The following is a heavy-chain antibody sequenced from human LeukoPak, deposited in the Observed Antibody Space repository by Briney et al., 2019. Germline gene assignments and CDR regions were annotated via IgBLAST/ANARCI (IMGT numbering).Heavy chain of an antibody. CDR1: GVSFDDYY. V-gene: IGHV4-34*01. Sequence: PSETLSLTCGVSGVSFDDYYWSWVRQTPGKGLEWLREINHSGYTNDSPSLKSRVTLSIDTSRKQFSLNLRSVTVADAGIYYCTRMTTGHDYWGQGTLVTVSS. CDR2: INHSGYT. D-gene: IGHD4-17*01. CDR3: TRMTTGHDY. J-gene: IGHJ4*02.